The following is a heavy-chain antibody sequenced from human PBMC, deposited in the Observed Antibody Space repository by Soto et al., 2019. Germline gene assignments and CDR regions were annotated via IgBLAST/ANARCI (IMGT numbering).Heavy chain of an antibody. J-gene: IGHJ6*03. CDR2: IGDSGAST. CDR1: GVSFSSFA. Sequence: EVRLLESGGGLVQPGGSLRLSCEASGVSFSSFAMNWVRQAPGKGLEWVSAIGDSGASTYYADSVKGRCTISRDNPRNTLYQELNILRAEDMAGYYCARGGELDVWGNGTTVPVCS. CDR3: ARGGELDV. D-gene: IGHD3-16*01. V-gene: IGHV3-23*01.